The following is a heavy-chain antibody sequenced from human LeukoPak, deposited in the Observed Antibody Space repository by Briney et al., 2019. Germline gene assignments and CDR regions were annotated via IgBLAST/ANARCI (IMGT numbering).Heavy chain of an antibody. D-gene: IGHD3-9*01. V-gene: IGHV3-23*01. CDR3: AKSSIYFDWLFSY. CDR2: ISGSGGST. CDR1: GFTFSSYS. Sequence: GGSLRLSCAASGFTFSSYSMNWVRQAPGKGLEWVSAISGSGGSTYYADSVKGRFTISRDNSKNTLYLQMNSLRAEDTAVYYCAKSSIYFDWLFSYWGQGTLVTVSS. J-gene: IGHJ4*02.